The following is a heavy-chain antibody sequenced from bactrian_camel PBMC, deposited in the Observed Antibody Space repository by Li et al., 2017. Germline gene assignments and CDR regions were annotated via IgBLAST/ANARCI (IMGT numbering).Heavy chain of an antibody. CDR3: ATLRVVDGAGFFGYWG. D-gene: IGHD2*01. CDR2: IDTGDGST. J-gene: IGHJ4*01. Sequence: VQLVESGGGSAQVGGSLRLSCAASGYIDNSACMAWFRQAPGEEREGVAAIDTGDGSTYYLNSVEGRFTISHDNAKNTVYLQMNSLKSEDTALYYCATLRVVDGAGFFGYWGWGQGTQVTVS. CDR1: GYIDNSAC. V-gene: IGHV3S1*01.